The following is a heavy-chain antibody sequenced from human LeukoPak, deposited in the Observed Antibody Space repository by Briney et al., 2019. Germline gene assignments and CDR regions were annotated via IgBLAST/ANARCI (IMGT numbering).Heavy chain of an antibody. D-gene: IGHD2-15*01. CDR1: GGSFSGYY. J-gene: IGHJ4*02. V-gene: IGHV4-34*01. Sequence: SETLSLTCAVYGGSFSGYYWSWIRQPPGKGLEWIGEINHSGSTNYNPSLKSRVTISVDTSKKQFSLKLSSVTAADTAVYYCARGLSAIVYWGQGTLVTVSS. CDR2: INHSGST. CDR3: ARGLSAIVY.